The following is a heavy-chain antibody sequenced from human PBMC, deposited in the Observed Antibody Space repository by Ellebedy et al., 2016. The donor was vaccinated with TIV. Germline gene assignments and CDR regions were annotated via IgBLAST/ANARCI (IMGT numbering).Heavy chain of an antibody. CDR1: GFTFSDYW. Sequence: GGFLRLSXAASGFTFSDYWMTWVRQAPGKGLEWVANIKQDGSEKYYVDSVKGRFTISRDNAKNSLYLQMNSLRAEDTAVYYCARDAPRSRFIDFDYWGQGTLVTVDS. J-gene: IGHJ4*02. CDR2: IKQDGSEK. CDR3: ARDAPRSRFIDFDY. V-gene: IGHV3-7*01. D-gene: IGHD3-16*02.